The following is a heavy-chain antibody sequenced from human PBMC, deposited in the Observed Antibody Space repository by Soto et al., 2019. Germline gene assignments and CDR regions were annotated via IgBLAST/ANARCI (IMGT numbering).Heavy chain of an antibody. Sequence: ASVKVSCKASGGTFSSYAISWVRQAPGQGLEWMGWINAGNGNTKYSQKFQGRVTITRDTSASTAYMELSSLRSEDTAVYYCAAEGRQANSDCDGSCPPGFDYWGQGTLVTVSS. CDR1: GGTFSSYA. J-gene: IGHJ4*01. D-gene: IGHD2-21*01. V-gene: IGHV1-3*01. CDR3: AAEGRQANSDCDGSCPPGFDY. CDR2: INAGNGNT.